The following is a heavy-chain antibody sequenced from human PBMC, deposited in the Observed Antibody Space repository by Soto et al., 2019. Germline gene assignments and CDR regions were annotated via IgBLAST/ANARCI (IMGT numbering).Heavy chain of an antibody. D-gene: IGHD6-13*01. Sequence: QVQLVQSGAEVKKPGSSVKVSCKASGGTFSSYAISWVRQAPGQGLEWMGGIIPIFGTANYAQKFQGRVTITADKSTSTAYMELSSLRSEDMAVYYCARDRGRSSCYKGFDYYYGMDVWGQGTTVTVSS. V-gene: IGHV1-69*06. CDR1: GGTFSSYA. CDR2: IIPIFGTA. CDR3: ARDRGRSSCYKGFDYYYGMDV. J-gene: IGHJ6*02.